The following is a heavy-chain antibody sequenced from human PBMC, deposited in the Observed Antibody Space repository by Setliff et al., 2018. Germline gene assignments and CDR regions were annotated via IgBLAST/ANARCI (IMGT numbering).Heavy chain of an antibody. CDR1: GGSISSSSYQ. D-gene: IGHD3-10*01. Sequence: SETLSLTCTVSGGSISSSSYQWGWVRQTPGKGLEWIGSIYYSGTAYYNPSLKSRVTISVDTSKNQFPLQVTSVTATDTAVYYCARHEFVGGYYGSVTYRHFDYWGQGILVTVSS. J-gene: IGHJ4*02. V-gene: IGHV4-39*01. CDR3: ARHEFVGGYYGSVTYRHFDY. CDR2: IYYSGTA.